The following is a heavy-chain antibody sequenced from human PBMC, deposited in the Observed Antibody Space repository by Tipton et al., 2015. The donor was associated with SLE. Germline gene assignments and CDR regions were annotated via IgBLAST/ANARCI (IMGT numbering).Heavy chain of an antibody. CDR3: ARHDYDSSGYYYD. J-gene: IGHJ4*02. V-gene: IGHV4-59*08. CDR1: GGSISNYY. CDR2: IYYSGST. D-gene: IGHD3-22*01. Sequence: TLSLTCTVSGGSISNYYWSWIRQPPGKGLEWIGFIYYSGSTNYNPPLKSRVTISVDTSKNQFSLKLSSVAAADTAVYYCARHDYDSSGYYYDWGQGTLVTVSS.